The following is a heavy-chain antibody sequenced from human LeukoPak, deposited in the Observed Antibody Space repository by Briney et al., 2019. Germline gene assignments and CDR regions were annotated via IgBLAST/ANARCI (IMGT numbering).Heavy chain of an antibody. V-gene: IGHV1-2*02. CDR2: INPNSGGT. CDR3: AREMGELAYFDY. Sequence: GASVKVSCKASGYTFTGYYMHWVRQAPGQGLEWMGWINPNSGGTNYAQKVQGRVTMTRDTSISTAYMELSRLRSDDTAVYYCAREMGELAYFDYWGQGTLVTVSS. CDR1: GYTFTGYY. J-gene: IGHJ4*02. D-gene: IGHD1-7*01.